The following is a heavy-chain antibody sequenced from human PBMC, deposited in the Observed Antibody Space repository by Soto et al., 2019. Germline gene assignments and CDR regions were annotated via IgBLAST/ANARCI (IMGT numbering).Heavy chain of an antibody. D-gene: IGHD5-12*01. J-gene: IGHJ4*02. CDR1: GYTFTSYA. V-gene: IGHV1-3*01. CDR2: IDAGNGNT. CDR3: ARQAGGGYNYGY. Sequence: QVQLVQSGAEVKKPGASVKVSCKASGYTFTSYAMHWVRQAPGQRLEWMGWIDAGNGNTKYSQKFQGRVTITRDTSASTAYMALSSLRSEDTAVYYCARQAGGGYNYGYWGQGTLVTVSS.